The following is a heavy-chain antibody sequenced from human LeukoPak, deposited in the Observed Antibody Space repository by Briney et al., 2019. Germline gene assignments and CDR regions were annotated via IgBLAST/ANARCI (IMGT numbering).Heavy chain of an antibody. Sequence: PSETLSLTCAVSGYSTSSGYYWGWIRQPPGKGLEWIGTIYHNGNTYYNPSLKSRVTISVDTSKNQFSLKLSSVTAADTAVYYCARVRYNYGDSDYWGQGTLVTVSS. CDR2: IYHNGNT. CDR1: GYSTSSGYY. V-gene: IGHV4-38-2*01. J-gene: IGHJ4*02. CDR3: ARVRYNYGDSDY. D-gene: IGHD5-18*01.